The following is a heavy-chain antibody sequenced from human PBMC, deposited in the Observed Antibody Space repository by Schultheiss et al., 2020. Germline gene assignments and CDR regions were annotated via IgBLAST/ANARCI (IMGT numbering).Heavy chain of an antibody. CDR3: ARDTEQTGDPTGYYGMDV. CDR1: EYTFSSYY. Sequence: ASVKVSCKASEYTFSSYYMHWVRQAPGQGLEWMGWINPNSGGTNYAQKFQGRVTMTRDTSISTAYMELSRLRSDDTAVYYCARDTEQTGDPTGYYGMDVWGQGTTVTVSS. D-gene: IGHD7-27*01. J-gene: IGHJ6*02. CDR2: INPNSGGT. V-gene: IGHV1-2*02.